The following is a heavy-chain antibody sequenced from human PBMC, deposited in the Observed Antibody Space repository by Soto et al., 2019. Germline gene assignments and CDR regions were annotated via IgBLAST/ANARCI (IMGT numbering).Heavy chain of an antibody. CDR3: ARDHTQHDENYYYYSGMDV. CDR2: ISGSGGST. Sequence: GGSLRLSCAASGFTFSSYAMSWVRQAPGKGLEWVSAISGSGGSTYYADSVKGRFTISRDNSKNTLYLQMNSLRAEDTAVYYCARDHTQHDENYYYYSGMDVWGQGTTVTVSS. D-gene: IGHD1-1*01. J-gene: IGHJ6*02. CDR1: GFTFSSYA. V-gene: IGHV3-23*01.